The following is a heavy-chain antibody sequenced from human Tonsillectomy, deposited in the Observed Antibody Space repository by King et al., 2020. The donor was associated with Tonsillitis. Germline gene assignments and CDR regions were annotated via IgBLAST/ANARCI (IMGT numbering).Heavy chain of an antibody. V-gene: IGHV1-18*04. CDR3: ARASNYDFWSGYFY. J-gene: IGHJ4*02. D-gene: IGHD3-3*01. CDR1: GYTFTSYG. CDR2: ISAYNGNT. Sequence: VQLVQSGAEVKKPGASVKVSCKASGYTFTSYGISWVRQAPGQGLEWMGWISAYNGNTENAQNPQGRVTMTTDTSTSTAYMELRSRRSDDTAVYYCARASNYDFWSGYFYWGQGTLVTVSS.